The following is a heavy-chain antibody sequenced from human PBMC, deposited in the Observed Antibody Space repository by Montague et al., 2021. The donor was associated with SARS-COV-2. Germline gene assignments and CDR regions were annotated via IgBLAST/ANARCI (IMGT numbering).Heavy chain of an antibody. J-gene: IGHJ6*02. D-gene: IGHD2-21*01. Sequence: SETLSLTCTVSGGSISPYYWSWIRQPPGKGLECIGYTSYSGSSDYNPSLKSRVTISIDMSKNQFSLKLSSVTAADTAAYYCARWGENLNSPYYYYAIDVWGQGTTVTVSS. CDR3: ARWGENLNSPYYYYAIDV. CDR1: GGSISPYY. CDR2: TSYSGSS. V-gene: IGHV4-59*12.